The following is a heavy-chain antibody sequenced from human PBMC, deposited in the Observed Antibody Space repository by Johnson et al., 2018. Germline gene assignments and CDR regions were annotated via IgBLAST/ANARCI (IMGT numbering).Heavy chain of an antibody. Sequence: QVQLQESGPGLVKPSETLSLTCTVSGGSISSYYWSWIRQPPGKGLEWIGYIYYSGSTNYNPSLQSRVTISVDTSKNQFSLRLSSVPAADTAVYYCAGGGSSWYTDYYYSYMDGWGKGTTVTVSS. CDR1: GGSISSYY. J-gene: IGHJ6*03. D-gene: IGHD6-13*01. CDR3: AGGGSSWYTDYYYSYMDG. CDR2: IYYSGST. V-gene: IGHV4-59*01.